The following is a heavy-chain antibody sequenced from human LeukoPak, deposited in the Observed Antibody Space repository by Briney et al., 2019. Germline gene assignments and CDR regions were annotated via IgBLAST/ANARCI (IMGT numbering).Heavy chain of an antibody. CDR1: GFTVSSNY. CDR3: ARSSHYDILTGYSEEDAFDI. J-gene: IGHJ3*02. CDR2: IYSGGST. D-gene: IGHD3-9*01. V-gene: IGHV3-53*01. Sequence: GSLRLSCAASGFTVSSNYMSWVRQAPGKGLEWVSVIYSGGSTDYADSVKGRFTISRDTSKNTLYLQMNSLRVEDTAVYYCARSSHYDILTGYSEEDAFDIWGQGTMVTVSS.